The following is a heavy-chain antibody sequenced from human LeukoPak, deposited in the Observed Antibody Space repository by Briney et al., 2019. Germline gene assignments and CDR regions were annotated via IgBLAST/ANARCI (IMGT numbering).Heavy chain of an antibody. V-gene: IGHV1-69*13. CDR3: ARDSAKMYNWNSLPGGGNWFDP. Sequence: GASVKVSCKASGGTFSSYAISWVRQAPGQGLEWMGGIIPIFGTANYAQKFQGRVTITADESTSTAYMELSSLRSEDTAVYYCARDSAKMYNWNSLPGGGNWFDPWGQGTLVTVSS. D-gene: IGHD1-7*01. CDR2: IIPIFGTA. CDR1: GGTFSSYA. J-gene: IGHJ5*02.